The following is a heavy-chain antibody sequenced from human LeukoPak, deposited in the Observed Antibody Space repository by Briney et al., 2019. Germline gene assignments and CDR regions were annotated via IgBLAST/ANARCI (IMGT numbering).Heavy chain of an antibody. CDR2: ISGSGGST. Sequence: PGGSLRLSCAASGFTFSSYAVNWVRQAPGKGLEWVSAISGSGGSTYYADSVKGRFTISRDNSKNTLYLQMNSLRAEDTAVYYCAKDRLAFRSSAGYFDYWGQGTLVTVSS. J-gene: IGHJ4*02. D-gene: IGHD3-3*01. V-gene: IGHV3-23*01. CDR1: GFTFSSYA. CDR3: AKDRLAFRSSAGYFDY.